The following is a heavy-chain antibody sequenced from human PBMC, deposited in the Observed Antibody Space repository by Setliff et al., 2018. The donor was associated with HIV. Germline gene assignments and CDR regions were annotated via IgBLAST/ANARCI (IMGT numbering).Heavy chain of an antibody. J-gene: IGHJ5*02. Sequence: GESLRLSCKASGFTFSDHTMSWFRQAPGKGLECIGFIRSKAYGGTTEYAASVKGRFTISRDDSKSIAYLQMNSLKTEDTAVYFCTREKDSSGWYLNWFDPWGQGTLVTVSS. CDR1: GFTFSDHT. D-gene: IGHD6-19*01. CDR3: TREKDSSGWYLNWFDP. V-gene: IGHV3-49*03. CDR2: IRSKAYGGTT.